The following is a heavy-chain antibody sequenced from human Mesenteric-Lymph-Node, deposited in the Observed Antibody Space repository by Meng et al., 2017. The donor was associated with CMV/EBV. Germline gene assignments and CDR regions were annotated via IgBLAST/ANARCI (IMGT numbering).Heavy chain of an antibody. J-gene: IGHJ4*02. CDR3: AGWAGKGDSGDFWTGPYDY. V-gene: IGHV1-18*01. Sequence: ASVKVSCKASGYTFASFAINWVRQAPGQGLEWMGWISTYYGNTNYAQKFQGRVTMTTDTSTSTAYMELRSLRSDDTAVYYCAGWAGKGDSGDFWTGPYDYWGQGTLVTVSS. CDR1: GYTFASFA. CDR2: ISTYYGNT. D-gene: IGHD3/OR15-3a*01.